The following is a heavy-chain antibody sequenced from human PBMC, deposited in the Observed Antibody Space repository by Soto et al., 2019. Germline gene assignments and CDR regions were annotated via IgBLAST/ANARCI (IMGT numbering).Heavy chain of an antibody. J-gene: IGHJ5*02. D-gene: IGHD6-19*01. CDR3: AIGSGWSGGNWFDP. V-gene: IGHV1-2*02. CDR2: INPNSGGT. CDR1: GYTFTGYY. Sequence: ASVKVSCKASGYTFTGYYMHWVRQAPGQGLEWMGWINPNSGGTNYAQKFQGRVTMTRDTSISTAYMELSRLRSDDTAVYYCAIGSGWSGGNWFDPWGQGTLVTVSS.